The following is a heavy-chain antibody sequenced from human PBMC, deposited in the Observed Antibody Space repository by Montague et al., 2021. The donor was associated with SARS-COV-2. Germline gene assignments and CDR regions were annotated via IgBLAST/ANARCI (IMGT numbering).Heavy chain of an antibody. CDR1: GGSISSYY. CDR3: ARGFDY. J-gene: IGHJ4*02. V-gene: IGHV4-59*01. CDR2: IYNSGST. Sequence: SETLSLTCTVSGGSISSYYWSWTRQPPGKGLEWIGYIYNSGSTNYNPAHTSRVTISVDTSKNKFPLKLRSVTAADTAVYYCARGFDYWGQGTLVTVSS.